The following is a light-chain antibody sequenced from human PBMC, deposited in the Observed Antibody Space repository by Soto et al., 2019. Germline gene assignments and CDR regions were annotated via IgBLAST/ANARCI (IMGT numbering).Light chain of an antibody. V-gene: IGKV1-5*01. CDR2: DAS. J-gene: IGKJ1*01. CDR3: QQYNSDWT. Sequence: DIQMTQSPSTLSASVGDRVTITCRASQSISSWLAWYQQKPGKAPKLLIYDASSLESGVPSRFSGSGSGTEFTLTIISLQAYDFATYYCQQYNSDWTFGQGTQVQIK. CDR1: QSISSW.